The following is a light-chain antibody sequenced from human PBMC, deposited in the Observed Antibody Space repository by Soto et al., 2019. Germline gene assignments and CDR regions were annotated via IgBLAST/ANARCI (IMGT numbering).Light chain of an antibody. CDR2: EVS. V-gene: IGLV2-14*01. CDR1: SSDVGGYHY. CDR3: SSYSISTAYL. Sequence: QSVLTQPASVSGSPGQSITISCTGTSSDVGGYHYVSWYQQHPGKVPKVMIYEVSNRPSGVSNRFSGSKSGNTASPTISGLQAEDEADYFCSSYSISTAYLFGTGTKVTVL. J-gene: IGLJ1*01.